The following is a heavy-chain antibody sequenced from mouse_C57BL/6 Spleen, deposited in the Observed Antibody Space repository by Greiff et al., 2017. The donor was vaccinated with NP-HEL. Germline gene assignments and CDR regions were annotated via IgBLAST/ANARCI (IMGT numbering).Heavy chain of an antibody. J-gene: IGHJ4*01. V-gene: IGHV8-12*01. CDR3: ARRAAYSNYYAMDY. CDR2: TYWDDDK. CDR1: GFSLSTSGMG. D-gene: IGHD2-5*01. Sequence: QVTLKESGPGILQSSQTLSLTCSCSGFSLSTSGMGVSWIRQPSVKGLEWLAHTYWDDDKRYTPSLKSRLTISKDTSRNQVFLKITSVDTADTATYYCARRAAYSNYYAMDYWGQGTSVTVSS.